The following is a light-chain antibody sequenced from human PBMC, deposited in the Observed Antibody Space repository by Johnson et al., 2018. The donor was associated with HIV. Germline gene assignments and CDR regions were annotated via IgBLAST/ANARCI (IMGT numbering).Light chain of an antibody. V-gene: IGLV1-51*02. CDR2: ENS. CDR1: SSNIGNTY. Sequence: QSVLTQPPSVSAAPGQEVTISCSGSSSNIGNTYVSWYQQLPGTAPKLLIYENSKRPSGIPDRFSGSQSGTSATLGITGLQTGDEADYYCGAWDSSLTTYVFGTGTKVTVL. CDR3: GAWDSSLTTYV. J-gene: IGLJ1*01.